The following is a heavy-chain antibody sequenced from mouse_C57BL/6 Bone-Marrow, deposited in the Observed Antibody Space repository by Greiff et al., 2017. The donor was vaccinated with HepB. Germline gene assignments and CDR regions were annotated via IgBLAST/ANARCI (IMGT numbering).Heavy chain of an antibody. Sequence: VKLMESDAELVKPGASVKISCKVSGYTFTDHTIHWMKQRPEQGLEWIGYIYPRDGSTKYNEKFKGKATLTADKSSSTAYMQLNSLTSEDSAVYFCARNHHYGSSSWFAYWGQGTLVTVSA. D-gene: IGHD1-1*01. V-gene: IGHV1-78*01. CDR2: IYPRDGST. J-gene: IGHJ3*01. CDR3: ARNHHYGSSSWFAY. CDR1: GYTFTDHT.